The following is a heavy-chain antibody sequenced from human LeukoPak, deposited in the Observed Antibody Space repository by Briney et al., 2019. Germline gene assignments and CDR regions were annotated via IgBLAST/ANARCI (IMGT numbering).Heavy chain of an antibody. CDR1: GGSFSGYY. V-gene: IGHV4-34*01. D-gene: IGHD4-17*01. J-gene: IGHJ4*02. CDR2: INHSGST. CDR3: AKDVNGDYDY. Sequence: PSETLSLTCAVYGGSFSGYYWSWIRQPPGKGLEWIGEINHSGSTNYNPSLKSRVTISVDTSKNQFSLKLSSVTAADTAVYYCAKDVNGDYDYWGQGTLVTVSS.